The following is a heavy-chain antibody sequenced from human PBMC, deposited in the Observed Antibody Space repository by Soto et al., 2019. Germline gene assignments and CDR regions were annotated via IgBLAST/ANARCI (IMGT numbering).Heavy chain of an antibody. CDR2: IDPTGSYN. D-gene: IGHD6-13*01. CDR1: GYSFSSYW. J-gene: IGHJ5*02. CDR3: ARGYGSSWYWLDT. Sequence: GESLKISCKGSGYSFSSYWINWVRQMPGKGLEWMGRIDPTGSYNNYSPSFQGHVTISADKSISTAYLQWSSLKASDTAMYYCARGYGSSWYWLDTWGQGALVTVSS. V-gene: IGHV5-10-1*01.